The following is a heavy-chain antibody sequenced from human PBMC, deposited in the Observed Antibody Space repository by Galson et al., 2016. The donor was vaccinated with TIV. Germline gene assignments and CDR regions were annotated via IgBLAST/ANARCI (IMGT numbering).Heavy chain of an antibody. J-gene: IGHJ4*02. D-gene: IGHD2/OR15-2a*01. V-gene: IGHV3-33*01. CDR2: IWYDGSNK. Sequence: SLRLSCAASGFTFSSYGMRWVRQAPGKGLEWVALIWYDGSNKYYADSVKGRFTISRDNSKNTLYLQMDGLRAEDTAVYYCARDFFGVAAPIGSTIGFWGQGTRVTVSS. CDR3: ARDFFGVAAPIGSTIGF. CDR1: GFTFSSYG.